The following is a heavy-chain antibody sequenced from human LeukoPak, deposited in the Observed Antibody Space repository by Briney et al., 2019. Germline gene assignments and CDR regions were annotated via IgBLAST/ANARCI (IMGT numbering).Heavy chain of an antibody. CDR3: ARRAGEYSHPYDY. Sequence: GGSLRLSCTVSGFTVSSNSMSWVRQARGKGLEWVSFIYSGGNTHYSDSVKGRFTISRDNSKNTLYLQMNSLRAEDTAVYYCARRAGEYSHPYDYWGQGTLVTVSS. J-gene: IGHJ4*02. CDR1: GFTVSSNS. D-gene: IGHD2/OR15-2a*01. CDR2: IYSGGNT. V-gene: IGHV3-53*01.